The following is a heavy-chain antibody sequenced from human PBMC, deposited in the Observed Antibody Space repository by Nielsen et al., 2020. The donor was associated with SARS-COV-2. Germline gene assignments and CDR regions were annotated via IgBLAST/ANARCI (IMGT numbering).Heavy chain of an antibody. Sequence: GGSLRLSCAASGFTFSSYGMHWVRQAPGKGLEWVAVISYDGSNKYYADSVKGRFTISRDNSKNTLYLQMNSLRGEDTAVYYCAREVRFLEWFSPMDVWGQGTTVTVSS. J-gene: IGHJ6*02. D-gene: IGHD3-3*01. CDR3: AREVRFLEWFSPMDV. CDR2: ISYDGSNK. CDR1: GFTFSSYG. V-gene: IGHV3-30*03.